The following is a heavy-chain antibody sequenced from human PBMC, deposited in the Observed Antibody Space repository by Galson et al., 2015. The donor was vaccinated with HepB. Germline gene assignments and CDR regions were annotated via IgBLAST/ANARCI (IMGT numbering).Heavy chain of an antibody. CDR2: TYFRSKWYT. CDR3: ARGTYSSGWYLEFFDY. CDR1: GDSVSSNSAT. J-gene: IGHJ4*02. V-gene: IGHV6-1*01. D-gene: IGHD6-19*01. Sequence: CAISGDSVSSNSATWNWIRQSPSRGLEWLGRTYFRSKWYTDYAVSVKSRIIISPDTSKNLFFLQVNSVTPEDTAVYFCARGTYSSGWYLEFFDYWGRGTLVTVSS.